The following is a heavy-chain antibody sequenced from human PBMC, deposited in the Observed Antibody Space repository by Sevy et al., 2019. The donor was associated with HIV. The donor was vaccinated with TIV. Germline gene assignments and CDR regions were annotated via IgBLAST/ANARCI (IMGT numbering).Heavy chain of an antibody. CDR3: VRDHHLRGRHWFDS. CDR2: MHYGGHT. CDR1: GGSLVSPTFY. Sequence: SETLSLTCTASGGSLVSPTFYWGWVRQPPGERLEWIAAMHYGGHTYYNPSLKDRLAMSIDTSKNQFSLNLTSVTAADAAVYHCVRDHHLRGRHWFDSWGQGALVTVSS. V-gene: IGHV4-39*02. J-gene: IGHJ5*01. D-gene: IGHD3-16*01.